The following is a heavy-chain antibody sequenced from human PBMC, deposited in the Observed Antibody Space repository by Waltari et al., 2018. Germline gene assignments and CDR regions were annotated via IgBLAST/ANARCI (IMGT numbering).Heavy chain of an antibody. D-gene: IGHD2-15*01. V-gene: IGHV6-1*01. CDR2: TYYRSKWYN. CDR3: ARGRNSGFDY. CDR1: GDSISSNGVA. Sequence: QVQLQQSGPELVKPSQTLPLTCDISGDSISSNGVAWNWIRQSPSRGLGWLGRTYYRSKWYNDYAVSVKSRITINPDTSKNQFSLQLNSVTPDDTALYYCARGRNSGFDYWGQGTLVTVSS. J-gene: IGHJ4*02.